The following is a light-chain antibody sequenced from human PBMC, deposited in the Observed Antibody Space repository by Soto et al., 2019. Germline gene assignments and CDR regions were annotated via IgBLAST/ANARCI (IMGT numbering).Light chain of an antibody. CDR3: SSYTSSSTL. V-gene: IGLV2-14*03. J-gene: IGLJ2*01. CDR1: SSDVGGYNY. Sequence: QSVLTQPASVSGSPGQSITISCTGTSSDVGGYNYVSWYQHHPGKAPKLMIYDVGNRPSGVSNRFSGSKSDNTASLTISGLQAEDEADYYCSSYTSSSTLFGGGTKLTVL. CDR2: DVG.